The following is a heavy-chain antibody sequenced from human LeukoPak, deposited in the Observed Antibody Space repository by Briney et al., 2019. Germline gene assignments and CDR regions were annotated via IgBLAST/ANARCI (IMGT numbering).Heavy chain of an antibody. V-gene: IGHV3-23*01. Sequence: GGSLRLSCAASGFTFSSYAMSWVRQAPGKGLEWVSAISGSGGSTYNADSVKGRFTISRDNSKNTLYLQMNSLRAEDTAVYYCASHMSSIAARRWYYGMDVWGQGTTVTVSS. CDR3: ASHMSSIAARRWYYGMDV. D-gene: IGHD6-6*01. CDR1: GFTFSSYA. J-gene: IGHJ6*02. CDR2: ISGSGGST.